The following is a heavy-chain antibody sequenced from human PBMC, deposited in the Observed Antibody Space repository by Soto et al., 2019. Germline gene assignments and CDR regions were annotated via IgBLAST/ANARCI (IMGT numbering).Heavy chain of an antibody. CDR2: IKQDGSEK. V-gene: IGHV3-7*01. CDR1: GFTFSIYW. D-gene: IGHD6-13*01. J-gene: IGHJ4*02. Sequence: PGGSLRLSCAASGFTFSIYWMSWVRQAPGKGLEWVANIKQDGSEKYYVDSVKGRFTISRDNAKNSLYLQMNSLRAEDTAVYYCARVNRESRRVISVEYFDYWGQGTLVTVSS. CDR3: ARVNRESRRVISVEYFDY.